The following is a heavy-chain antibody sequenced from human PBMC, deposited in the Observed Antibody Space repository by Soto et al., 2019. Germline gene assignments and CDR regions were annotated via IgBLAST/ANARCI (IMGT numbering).Heavy chain of an antibody. CDR1: GYTFTSYG. Sequence: QVQLVQSGAEVKKPGASVTVSCKASGYTFTSYGISWVRQAPGQGLEWMGWISAYNGNTNYAQKLQGRVTMTTDTSTSPAYMELRSLRSDDTAVYYCARDVPCSGGSCYHDSYGMDFWGQGTTVTVSS. V-gene: IGHV1-18*01. CDR3: ARDVPCSGGSCYHDSYGMDF. D-gene: IGHD2-15*01. J-gene: IGHJ6*02. CDR2: ISAYNGNT.